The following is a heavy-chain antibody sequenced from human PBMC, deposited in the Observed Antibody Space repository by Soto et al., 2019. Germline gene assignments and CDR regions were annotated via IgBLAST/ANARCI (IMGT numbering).Heavy chain of an antibody. Sequence: QITLKESGPTLVKPTQTLTLTCTFSGFSLSTTGVGVGWIRQPPGKALEWLALIYWDDDKRYSPSLKSRLTIPKDTSKKQVVLTMTNMDPIDTATYYCAHATPVTTGGDYCGQGTLVTVSS. V-gene: IGHV2-5*02. D-gene: IGHD4-17*01. CDR3: AHATPVTTGGDY. CDR2: IYWDDDK. J-gene: IGHJ4*02. CDR1: GFSLSTTGVG.